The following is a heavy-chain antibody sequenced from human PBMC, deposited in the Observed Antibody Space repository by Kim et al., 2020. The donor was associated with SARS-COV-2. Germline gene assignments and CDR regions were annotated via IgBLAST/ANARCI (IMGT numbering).Heavy chain of an antibody. CDR3: ARDGTIFGVAQGYGMDV. V-gene: IGHV4-30-2*04. Sequence: LKSRVTISVDTSKNQFSLKLSSVTAADTAVYYCARDGTIFGVAQGYGMDVWGQGTTVTVSS. J-gene: IGHJ6*02. D-gene: IGHD3-3*01.